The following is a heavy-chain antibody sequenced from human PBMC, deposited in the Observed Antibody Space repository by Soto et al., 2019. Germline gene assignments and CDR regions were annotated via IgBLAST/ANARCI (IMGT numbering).Heavy chain of an antibody. V-gene: IGHV1-69*01. Sequence: PGKGLEWMGGIIPIFGTANYAQKFQGRVTITADESTSTAYMELSSLRSEDTPVYYCARVFDSYGSPLDYWGQGTLVTVSS. CDR2: IIPIFGTA. CDR3: ARVFDSYGSPLDY. D-gene: IGHD5-18*01. J-gene: IGHJ4*02.